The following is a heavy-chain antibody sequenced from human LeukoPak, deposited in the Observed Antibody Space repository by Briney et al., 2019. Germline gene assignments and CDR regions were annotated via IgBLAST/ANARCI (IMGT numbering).Heavy chain of an antibody. CDR1: GFTFSNYV. CDR3: AKDSGNIVVVPAAMDYYYYYMDV. J-gene: IGHJ6*03. D-gene: IGHD2-2*01. Sequence: GGSLRLSCAASGFTFSNYVMHWVRQAPGKGLEWVAYLRFDGGNKYYADSVKGRFTISRDNSKNTLYLQMNSLRAEDTAVYYCAKDSGNIVVVPAAMDYYYYYMDVWGKGTTVIVSS. V-gene: IGHV3-30*02. CDR2: LRFDGGNK.